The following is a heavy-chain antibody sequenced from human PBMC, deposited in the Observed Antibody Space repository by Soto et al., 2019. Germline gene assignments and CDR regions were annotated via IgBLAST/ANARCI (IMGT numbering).Heavy chain of an antibody. D-gene: IGHD3-3*01. CDR3: AREHYDFWSGYSLDY. J-gene: IGHJ4*02. V-gene: IGHV3-74*01. CDR2: IKSDGTVT. CDR1: GITFSTYR. Sequence: EVQLLESGGGLVQPGGSLRLSCVVSGITFSTYRMHWVRQAPGKGLVWVSHIKSDGTVTHYTDSVRGRFIIPRDNAKNTLFLKMNSLGAEDTAVYYCAREHYDFWSGYSLDYWGQGTLVTVSS.